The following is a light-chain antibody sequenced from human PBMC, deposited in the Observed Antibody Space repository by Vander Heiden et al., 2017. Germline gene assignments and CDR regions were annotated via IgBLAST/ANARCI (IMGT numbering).Light chain of an antibody. Sequence: VSGSPGQSITISCTGTSSDVGGYNYVSWYQQHPGKAPKLMIYEVSNRPSGVSNRFSGSKSGNTASLTISGLQAEDEADYYCSSYTSSSTWVFGGGTKLTVL. J-gene: IGLJ3*02. CDR2: EVS. CDR1: SSDVGGYNY. V-gene: IGLV2-14*01. CDR3: SSYTSSSTWV.